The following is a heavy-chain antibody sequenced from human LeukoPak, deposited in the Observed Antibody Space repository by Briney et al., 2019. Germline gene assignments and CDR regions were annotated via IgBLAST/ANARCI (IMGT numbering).Heavy chain of an antibody. Sequence: GGSLRLSCAASGFTFSSYAMSWVRQAPGKGLEWVSGISGSGGSTYYADSVKGRFTISRDNSRNSLYLQMNSLRAEDTAVYYCARVNNTVVTPPYFDYWGQGTLVTVSS. CDR1: GFTFSSYA. CDR3: ARVNNTVVTPPYFDY. CDR2: ISGSGGST. V-gene: IGHV3-23*01. J-gene: IGHJ4*02. D-gene: IGHD4-23*01.